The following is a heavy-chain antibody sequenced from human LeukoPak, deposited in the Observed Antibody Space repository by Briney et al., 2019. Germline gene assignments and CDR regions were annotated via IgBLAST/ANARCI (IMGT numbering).Heavy chain of an antibody. V-gene: IGHV4-59*01. CDR3: ARDSSGYSGYEGAFHI. CDR1: GGSISSYY. D-gene: IGHD5-12*01. J-gene: IGHJ3*02. Sequence: KPSETLSLTCTVSGGSISSYYWSWIRQPPGKGVERIGYIYYSGSTNYNPSLKSRVTISVDTSKNQFSLKLSSVTAADTAVYYCARDSSGYSGYEGAFHIWGQGTMVTVSS. CDR2: IYYSGST.